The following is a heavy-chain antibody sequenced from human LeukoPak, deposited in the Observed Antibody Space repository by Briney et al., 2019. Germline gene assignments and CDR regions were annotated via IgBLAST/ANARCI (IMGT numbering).Heavy chain of an antibody. D-gene: IGHD6-19*01. J-gene: IGHJ6*03. CDR1: GGSISSYY. CDR3: ARAVAGTIVYYYYYYMDV. V-gene: IGHV4-4*07. CDR2: IYTSGST. Sequence: SETLSLTCTVSGGSISSYYWSWIRQPAGKGLEWIGRIYTSGSTNYNPSLKSRVTMSVDTSKNQFSLKLSSVTAADTAVYYCARAVAGTIVYYYYYYMDVWGKGTTVTISS.